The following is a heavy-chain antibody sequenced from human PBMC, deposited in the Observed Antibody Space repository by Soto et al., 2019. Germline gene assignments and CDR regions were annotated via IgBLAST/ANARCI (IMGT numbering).Heavy chain of an antibody. D-gene: IGHD3-3*01. Sequence: QVPLVESGGGVVQPGRSLRLSCAASGFTFSSYGMHWVRQAPGKGLEWVAVIWYDGSNKYYADSVKGRFTISRDNSKNTLYLQMNSLRAEDTAVYYCARGNVYYDFWSGYYADYWGQGTLVTVSS. V-gene: IGHV3-33*01. CDR1: GFTFSSYG. CDR2: IWYDGSNK. CDR3: ARGNVYYDFWSGYYADY. J-gene: IGHJ4*02.